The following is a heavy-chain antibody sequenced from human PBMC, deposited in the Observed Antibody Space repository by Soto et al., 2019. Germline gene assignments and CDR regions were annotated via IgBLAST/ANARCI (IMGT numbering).Heavy chain of an antibody. D-gene: IGHD5-18*01. Sequence: ASVKVSCKASGYTFTSYCISWVRQAPGQGLEWMGWISAYNGNTNYAQKLQGRVTMTTDTSTSTAYMELRSLRSDDTAVYYCAREDTAMRLYYYYYGMDVWGQGTTVTVSS. CDR3: AREDTAMRLYYYYYGMDV. CDR2: ISAYNGNT. J-gene: IGHJ6*02. CDR1: GYTFTSYC. V-gene: IGHV1-18*04.